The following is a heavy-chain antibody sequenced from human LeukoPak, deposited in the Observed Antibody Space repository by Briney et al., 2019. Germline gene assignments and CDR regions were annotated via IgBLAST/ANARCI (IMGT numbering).Heavy chain of an antibody. D-gene: IGHD6-19*01. J-gene: IGHJ3*02. V-gene: IGHV3-23*01. Sequence: GGSLRLXXXXXXFTFSSYAMSWVRQAPGKGLEWVSAISGSGGSTYYADSVKGRFTISRDNSKNTLYLQMNSLRAEDTAVYYCAKAEQWLVFSAFDIWGQGTMVTVSS. CDR1: XFTFSSYA. CDR3: AKAEQWLVFSAFDI. CDR2: ISGSGGST.